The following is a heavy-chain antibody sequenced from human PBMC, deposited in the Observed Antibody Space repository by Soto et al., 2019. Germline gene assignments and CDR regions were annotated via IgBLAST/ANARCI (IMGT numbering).Heavy chain of an antibody. CDR3: ARAAYGSGSYCAPYYYYAMDV. CDR2: IFYTGNT. CDR1: GDSIGSGNKY. V-gene: IGHV4-61*01. J-gene: IGHJ6*02. Sequence: SETLSLTCTVSGDSIGSGNKYWSWIRQAPGKGLEWIGYIFYTGNTNYSPSLKSRVTMSVDTSKNQVSLKLSAVTAADTAVYFCARAAYGSGSYCAPYYYYAMDVWGQGTTVTVSS. D-gene: IGHD3-10*01.